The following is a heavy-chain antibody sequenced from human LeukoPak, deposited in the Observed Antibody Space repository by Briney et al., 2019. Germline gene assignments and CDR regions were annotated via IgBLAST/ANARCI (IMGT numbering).Heavy chain of an antibody. Sequence: GGSLRLSCAASGFTFSSYAMSWVRQAPGEGLEWVSAISGSGGSTYYADSVKGRFTISRDNSKNTLYLQMNSLRAEDTAVYYCAKDHPYYDSSGYYDAFDIWGQGTMVTVSS. CDR2: ISGSGGST. CDR1: GFTFSSYA. J-gene: IGHJ3*02. V-gene: IGHV3-23*01. D-gene: IGHD3-22*01. CDR3: AKDHPYYDSSGYYDAFDI.